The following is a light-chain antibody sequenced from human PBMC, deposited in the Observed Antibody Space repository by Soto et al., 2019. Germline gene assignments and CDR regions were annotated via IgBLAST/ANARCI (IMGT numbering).Light chain of an antibody. V-gene: IGKV1-39*01. CDR3: QQSFNTPYT. CDR2: GAS. Sequence: DIQMTQSPSSLSASVGDRVTITCRASQSVRSYLNWYQQKPGKAPKVLMYGASTLQSGVPSRFSGSGSGTDFTLTSSSLQPEDFATYYCQQSFNTPYTFGQGTKLEIK. CDR1: QSVRSY. J-gene: IGKJ2*01.